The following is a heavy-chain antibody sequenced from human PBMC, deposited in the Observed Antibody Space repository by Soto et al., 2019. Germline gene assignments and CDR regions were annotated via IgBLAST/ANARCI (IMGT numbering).Heavy chain of an antibody. V-gene: IGHV1-3*01. CDR1: GYTFTRYT. CDR2: INPDNGNT. J-gene: IGHJ5*02. Sequence: ASVKVSCKASGYTFTRYTMNWVRQAPGQRLEWMGWINPDNGNTKSSQKFQDRVIITRDTSASTAYMDLSSLRSEDTAVYYCARGIATGQIDTWGQGTLVTVSS. D-gene: IGHD2-15*01. CDR3: ARGIATGQIDT.